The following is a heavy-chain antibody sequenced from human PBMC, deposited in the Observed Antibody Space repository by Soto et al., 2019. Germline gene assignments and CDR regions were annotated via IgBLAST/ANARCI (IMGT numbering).Heavy chain of an antibody. CDR1: GFTFSSYA. D-gene: IGHD6-19*01. J-gene: IGHJ5*02. Sequence: GGSLRLSCSASGFTFSSYAMHWVRQAPGKGLEYVSAISSNGGSTYYADSVKGRFTISRDNSKNTLYLQMSNLRAEDTAVYYCVKGRGIEVAGNGWFDPWGQGTLVTVSS. CDR2: ISSNGGST. V-gene: IGHV3-64D*06. CDR3: VKGRGIEVAGNGWFDP.